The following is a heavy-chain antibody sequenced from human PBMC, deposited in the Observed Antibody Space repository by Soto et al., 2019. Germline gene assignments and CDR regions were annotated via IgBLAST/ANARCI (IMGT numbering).Heavy chain of an antibody. J-gene: IGHJ5*02. D-gene: IGHD3-10*01. CDR3: ARVHLLLWSAYP. V-gene: IGHV3-11*01. CDR2: ISSSGSTI. CDR1: GFTFSDYY. Sequence: LRLSCAASGFTFSDYYMSWIRQAPGKGLEWVSYISSSGSTIYYADSVKGRFTISRDNAKNSLYLQMNSLRAEDTAVYYCARVHLLLWSAYPWGQGTLVTVSS.